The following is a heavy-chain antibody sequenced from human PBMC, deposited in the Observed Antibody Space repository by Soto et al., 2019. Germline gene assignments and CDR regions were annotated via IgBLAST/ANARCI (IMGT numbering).Heavy chain of an antibody. CDR2: VSYDGSDK. D-gene: IGHD4-17*01. V-gene: IGHV3-30*01. CDR1: GFTFSRYG. Sequence: QVQLVESGGGVVQPGRSLRLSCAASGFTFSRYGIHWVRQAPGKGLEWVAVVSYDGSDKFYADSVKGRFTISRDNSENTLYLQMNSLKPEDTAVYYCARDLRDYESYYYGMDVWGQGTTVIVSS. J-gene: IGHJ6*02. CDR3: ARDLRDYESYYYGMDV.